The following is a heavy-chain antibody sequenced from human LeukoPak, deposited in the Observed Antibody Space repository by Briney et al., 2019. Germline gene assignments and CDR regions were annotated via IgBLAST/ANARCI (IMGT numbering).Heavy chain of an antibody. CDR1: GFTFSNYA. CDR2: ITGGGSGI. CDR3: AKWGDYDVLTGYYVSDY. D-gene: IGHD3-9*01. Sequence: GGSLRLSCAASGFTFSNYAMSWVRQAPGKGLEWVSAITGGGSGIYYADSMKSRFTISRDSSKNTLYLQISSLRAEDTAVYYCAKWGDYDVLTGYYVSDYWGQGTLVTVSS. J-gene: IGHJ4*02. V-gene: IGHV3-23*01.